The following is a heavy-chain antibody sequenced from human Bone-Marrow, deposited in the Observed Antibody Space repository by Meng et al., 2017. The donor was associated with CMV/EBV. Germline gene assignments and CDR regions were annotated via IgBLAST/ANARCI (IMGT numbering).Heavy chain of an antibody. V-gene: IGHV3-11*01. CDR1: GFTFSDYY. Sequence: LSLTCAASGFTFSDYYMSWIRQAPGKGLEWVSYISSSGSTIYYADSVKGRFTISRDNAKNSLYLQMNSLRAEDTAVYYCALEGNYYGSGSYFNYWGQGTLVTVSS. CDR3: ALEGNYYGSGSYFNY. CDR2: ISSSGSTI. D-gene: IGHD3-10*01. J-gene: IGHJ4*02.